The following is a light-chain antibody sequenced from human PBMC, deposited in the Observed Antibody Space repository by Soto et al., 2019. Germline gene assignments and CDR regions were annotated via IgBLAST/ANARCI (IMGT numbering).Light chain of an antibody. CDR1: TSDVGTYNY. Sequence: QSVLTQPASVSGSPGQSITISCTGTTSDVGTYNYVSWYQQHPDKAPKLIIYDVSNRPSGVSNRFSGSKSGNTASLTISGLQAEDEADYYCSSYTSSSTVVFGGGTKLTVL. CDR3: SSYTSSSTVV. V-gene: IGLV2-14*01. CDR2: DVS. J-gene: IGLJ2*01.